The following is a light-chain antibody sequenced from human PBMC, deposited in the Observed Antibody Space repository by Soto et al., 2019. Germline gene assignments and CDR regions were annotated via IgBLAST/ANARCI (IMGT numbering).Light chain of an antibody. J-gene: IGLJ3*02. CDR1: SSDVGNYNY. V-gene: IGLV2-8*01. Sequence: QSALTQPPSASGSPGQSVTISCTGTSSDVGNYNYVSWYQQHPGEAPKLMIYEVTKRPSGVPDRFSGSKSGNTASLTVSGLQAEDEADYYCSSYVGSKTLFGGGTKLTVL. CDR2: EVT. CDR3: SSYVGSKTL.